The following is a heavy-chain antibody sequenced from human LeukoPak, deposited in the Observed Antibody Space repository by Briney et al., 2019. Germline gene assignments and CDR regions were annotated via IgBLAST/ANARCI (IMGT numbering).Heavy chain of an antibody. J-gene: IGHJ6*02. CDR2: IYYSGST. CDR3: ARANYDFWSGSYGMDV. Sequence: SETLSLTCTVSGGSISSGDYYWSWIRQPPGKGLEWIGYIYYSGSTYYNPSLKSRVTISVDTSKNQFSLKLSSVTAADTAVYYCARANYDFWSGSYGMDVWGQGTTVTVSS. D-gene: IGHD3-3*01. V-gene: IGHV4-30-4*01. CDR1: GGSISSGDYY.